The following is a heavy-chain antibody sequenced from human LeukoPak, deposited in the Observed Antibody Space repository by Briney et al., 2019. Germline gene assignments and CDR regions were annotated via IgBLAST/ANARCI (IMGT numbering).Heavy chain of an antibody. J-gene: IGHJ4*02. Sequence: PSETLSLTCTVSGGSISSGGYYWSWIRQHPGKGLEWIGYIYYSGSTYYNPSLKSRVTISVDTSKNQFSLKLSSVTAADTAVYYCARVYYDSSGYYYFDYWGRGTLVTVSS. CDR1: GGSISSGGYY. CDR2: IYYSGST. V-gene: IGHV4-31*03. CDR3: ARVYYDSSGYYYFDY. D-gene: IGHD3-22*01.